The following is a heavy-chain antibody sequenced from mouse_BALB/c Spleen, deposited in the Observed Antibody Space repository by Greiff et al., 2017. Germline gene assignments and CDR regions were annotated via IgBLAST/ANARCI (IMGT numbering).Heavy chain of an antibody. V-gene: IGHV1-5*01. D-gene: IGHD2-1*01. CDR3: TRLYYGNEEGFAY. CDR1: GYTFTSYW. CDR2: IYPGNSDT. Sequence: VQLQQSGTVLARPGASVKMSCKASGYTFTSYWMHWVKQRPGQGLEWIGAIYPGNSDTSYNQKFKGKAKLTAVTSTSTAYMELSSLTNEDSAVYYCTRLYYGNEEGFAYWGQGTLVTVSA. J-gene: IGHJ3*01.